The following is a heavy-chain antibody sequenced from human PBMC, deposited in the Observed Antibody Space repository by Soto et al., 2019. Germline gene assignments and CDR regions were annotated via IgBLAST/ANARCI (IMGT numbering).Heavy chain of an antibody. CDR2: ISGDGDTK. J-gene: IGHJ6*02. CDR1: GFTFSNFA. Sequence: QVRLVESGGGVVQPGRSLRLSCVASGFTFSNFAIHWVRQAPGRGLEWVAVISGDGDTKSYADSVQGRFTISRDNTKKTVYLQMTSLRCEDTALYYCASGNPDVWGQGTTVTVSS. CDR3: ASGNPDV. V-gene: IGHV3-30*03.